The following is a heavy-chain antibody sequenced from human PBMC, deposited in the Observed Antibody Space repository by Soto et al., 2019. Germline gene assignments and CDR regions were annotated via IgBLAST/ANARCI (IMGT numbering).Heavy chain of an antibody. CDR2: ISSNSDTI. D-gene: IGHD4-17*01. J-gene: IGHJ4*02. Sequence: EVQLVESGGGLVQPGRSLRLSCVASGFTADDYAMHWVRQAPGKGLEWVSGISSNSDTIDYADSVKGRFTISRDNAKNXLLLQMNSLRPEDTALYYCAKDMKWGGMTTIHYFDSWGQGTLVTVSS. CDR3: AKDMKWGGMTTIHYFDS. V-gene: IGHV3-9*02. CDR1: GFTADDYA.